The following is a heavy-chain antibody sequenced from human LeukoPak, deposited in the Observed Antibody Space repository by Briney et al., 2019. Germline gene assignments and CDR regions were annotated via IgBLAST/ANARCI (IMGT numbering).Heavy chain of an antibody. V-gene: IGHV4-31*03. J-gene: IGHJ4*02. CDR1: VGFIRRGVFY. Sequence: SLLYTLSVGFIRRGVFYLLSIREHSAKALEYVGYLSYNGSTYYNPSLKSRVTISVDTSKNQFSLKLSSVTAADTAVYYCARNPTRCCTNGGCPYVVYWGQGTLVTVSS. CDR3: ARNPTRCCTNGGCPYVVY. D-gene: IGHD2-8*01. CDR2: LSYNGST.